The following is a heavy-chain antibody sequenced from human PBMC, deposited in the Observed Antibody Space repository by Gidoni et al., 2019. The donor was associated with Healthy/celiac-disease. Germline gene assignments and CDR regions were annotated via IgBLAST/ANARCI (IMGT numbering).Heavy chain of an antibody. CDR1: GGSIRSSSYY. J-gene: IGHJ3*02. Sequence: QLQLQESGPGLVTPSETLSLTCTVSGGSIRSSSYYWGWIRQPPGKGLEWIGSIYYSGSTDYNPSLKSRVTISVDTSKNQFSLKLSSVTAADTAVYYCAGIVVVITDAFDIWGQGTMVTVSS. V-gene: IGHV4-39*01. D-gene: IGHD3-22*01. CDR3: AGIVVVITDAFDI. CDR2: IYYSGST.